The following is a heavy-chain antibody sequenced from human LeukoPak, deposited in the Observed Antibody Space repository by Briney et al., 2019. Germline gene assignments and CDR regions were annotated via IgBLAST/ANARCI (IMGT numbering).Heavy chain of an antibody. CDR2: INPSGGST. D-gene: IGHD1-26*01. CDR1: GYTFTSYF. CDR3: ARERFVGGTFRAFDY. J-gene: IGHJ4*02. Sequence: ASVKVSCKASGYTFTSYFMHWVRQAPGRGLEWMGLINPSGGSTTYAQKFQGRVTMTRDMSTSTVYMELSSLRSEDTAVYYCARERFVGGTFRAFDYWGQGTLVTVSS. V-gene: IGHV1-46*01.